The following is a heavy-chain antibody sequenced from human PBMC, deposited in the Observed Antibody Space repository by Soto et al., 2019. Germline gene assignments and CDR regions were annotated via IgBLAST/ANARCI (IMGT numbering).Heavy chain of an antibody. V-gene: IGHV3-23*01. D-gene: IGHD1-1*01. CDR2: ISGSGSST. J-gene: IGHJ4*02. Sequence: LRLSCAASGFTFSNYAMSWVRQAPGKGLEWVSTISGSGSSTYCADSVKGRFTISRDNSNNTLYLQMNSLRAEDTAVYYCQSRTGFLYWGQGTLVTVSS. CDR3: QSRTGFLY. CDR1: GFTFSNYA.